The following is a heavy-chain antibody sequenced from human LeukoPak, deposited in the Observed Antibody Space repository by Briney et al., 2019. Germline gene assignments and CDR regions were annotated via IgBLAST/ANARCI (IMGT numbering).Heavy chain of an antibody. CDR2: IYYSGST. V-gene: IGHV4-39*01. D-gene: IGHD3-16*01. CDR3: ARYVPNFDG. J-gene: IGHJ4*02. CDR1: GGSISSSSYY. Sequence: SETLSLSCAVSGGSISSSSYYWGWIRQPPGKGRECIVSIYYSGSTCYNPPLTSRVTISVDTSKNQFSLKLSSVTTADTAVYYCARYVPNFDGWGQGTLVTVSA.